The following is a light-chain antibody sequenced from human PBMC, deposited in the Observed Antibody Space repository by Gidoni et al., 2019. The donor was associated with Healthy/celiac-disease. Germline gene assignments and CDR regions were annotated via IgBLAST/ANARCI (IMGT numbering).Light chain of an antibody. CDR2: AAT. Sequence: QMTQSPSSLSASLGDRVTITCRESQSISSYLTWYQQKPGKALMRLIYAATSLQSGVPSMFSGSGSGTDFTLTISRPQPEDFATDYCQQSYRTLWTFGQGTKVEIK. J-gene: IGKJ1*01. CDR1: QSISSY. CDR3: QQSYRTLWT. V-gene: IGKV1-39*01.